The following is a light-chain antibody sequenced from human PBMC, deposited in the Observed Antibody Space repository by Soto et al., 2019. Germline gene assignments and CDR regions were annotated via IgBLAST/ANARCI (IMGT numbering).Light chain of an antibody. CDR1: QAISTY. V-gene: IGKV1-9*01. J-gene: IGKJ4*01. CDR3: QQLNAYPLT. Sequence: DIQLTQSPSLLSASVGDRVTITCRASQAISTYLAWYQQTSGKAPKLLISAASTLQRGVPSRFRGSGSWTQFTLTISSLQPEDFATYYCQQLNAYPLTFGGGPRVEIK. CDR2: AAS.